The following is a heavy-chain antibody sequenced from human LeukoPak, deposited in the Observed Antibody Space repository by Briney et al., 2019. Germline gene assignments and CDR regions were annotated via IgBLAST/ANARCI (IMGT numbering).Heavy chain of an antibody. J-gene: IGHJ4*02. CDR2: IGNTGSTT. CDR3: AAAGDY. Sequence: GGSLRLSCAASGFIFSNYYLNWVRQAPGKGLEWVSYIGNTGSTTYYADSVKGRFTTSRDNAKNLLYLQMNSLRDEDTAVYYCAAAGDYWGQGTLVTVSS. CDR1: GFIFSNYY. V-gene: IGHV3-48*02. D-gene: IGHD3-10*01.